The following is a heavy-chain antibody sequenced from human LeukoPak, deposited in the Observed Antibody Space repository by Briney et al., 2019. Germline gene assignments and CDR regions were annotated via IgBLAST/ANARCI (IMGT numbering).Heavy chain of an antibody. V-gene: IGHV4-59*08. CDR2: LYHSGDT. Sequence: SETLSLTCSVSGGSINGYYWSWIRQPPGKGLEWIGILYHSGDTKYNPSLKSRVNISVDRSKNQFSLNLSSVTAADTAVYFCANKVGGAFDVWGQGKLVTVSA. CDR1: GGSINGYY. J-gene: IGHJ3*01. CDR3: ANKVGGAFDV.